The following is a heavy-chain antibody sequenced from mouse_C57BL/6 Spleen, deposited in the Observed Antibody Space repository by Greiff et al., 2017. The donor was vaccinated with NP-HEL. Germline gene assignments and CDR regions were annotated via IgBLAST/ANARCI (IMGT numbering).Heavy chain of an antibody. CDR2: IDPANGNT. D-gene: IGHD1-1*01. CDR3: ARDPSYYGSSPYYYAMDY. CDR1: GFNIKNTY. V-gene: IGHV14-3*01. J-gene: IGHJ4*01. Sequence: VQLKQSVAELVRPGASVKLSCTASGFNIKNTYMHWVKQRPEQGLEWIGRIDPANGNTKYAPKFQGKATITADTSSNTAYLQLSSLTSEDTAIYYCARDPSYYGSSPYYYAMDYWGQGTSVTVSS.